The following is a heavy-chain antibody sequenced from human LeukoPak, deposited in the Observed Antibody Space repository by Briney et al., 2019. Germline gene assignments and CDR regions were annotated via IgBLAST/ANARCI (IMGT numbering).Heavy chain of an antibody. Sequence: SETLSLTCTISGGSISSHYWTWIRQPPGKGLEWLGYINYSGNTKYNPSLKSRVTISVDTSKNQFSLKLNSVTAADTAVYYCARLQYCSSTSCYYPFDPWGQGTLVTVSS. J-gene: IGHJ5*02. CDR1: GGSISSHY. CDR2: INYSGNT. CDR3: ARLQYCSSTSCYYPFDP. D-gene: IGHD2-2*01. V-gene: IGHV4-59*11.